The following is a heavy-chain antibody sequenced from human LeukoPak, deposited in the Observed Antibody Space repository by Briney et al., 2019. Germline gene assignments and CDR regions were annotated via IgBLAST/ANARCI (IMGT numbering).Heavy chain of an antibody. CDR3: TTDLVFPLFVVVPAASRRRFDY. V-gene: IGHV3-15*01. CDR1: GFTFSNAW. CDR2: IKSKTDGGTT. D-gene: IGHD2-2*01. Sequence: GGSLRLSCAASGFTFSNAWMSWVRQAPGKGLEWVGRIKSKTDGGTTDYAAPVKGRFTISRDDSKNTLYLQMNSLKTEDTAVYYCTTDLVFPLFVVVPAASRRRFDYWGQGTLVTVSS. J-gene: IGHJ4*02.